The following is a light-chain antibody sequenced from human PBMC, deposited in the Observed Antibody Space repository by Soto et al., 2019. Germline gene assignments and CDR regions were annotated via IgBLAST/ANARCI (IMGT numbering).Light chain of an antibody. CDR3: QQYNSYSPLT. Sequence: DIQMTQSPSCLSASVGDRVTITCRASQSISSYLNWYQQKPGKAPKLLIYAASSLQSGVPSRFSGSGSGTDFTLTISSLQPDDFATYYCQQYNSYSPLTFGGGTKVDNK. V-gene: IGKV1-39*01. CDR2: AAS. CDR1: QSISSY. J-gene: IGKJ4*01.